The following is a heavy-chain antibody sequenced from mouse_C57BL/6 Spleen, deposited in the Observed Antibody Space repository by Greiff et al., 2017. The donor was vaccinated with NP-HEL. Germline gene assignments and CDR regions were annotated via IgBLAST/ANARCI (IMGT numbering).Heavy chain of an antibody. CDR1: GYTFTSYW. V-gene: IGHV1-61*01. CDR2: IYPSDSET. Sequence: QVQLKESGAELVRPGSSVKLSCKASGYTFTSYWMDWVKQRPGQGLEWIGNIYPSDSETHYNQKFKDKATLTVDKSSSTAYMQLSSLTSEDSAVYYCARYADSPYAMDYWGQGTSVTVSS. J-gene: IGHJ4*01. CDR3: ARYADSPYAMDY. D-gene: IGHD6-1*01.